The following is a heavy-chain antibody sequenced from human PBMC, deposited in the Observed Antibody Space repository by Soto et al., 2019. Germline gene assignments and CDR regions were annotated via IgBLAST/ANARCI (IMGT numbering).Heavy chain of an antibody. V-gene: IGHV1-18*04. Sequence: ASVKVSCKASGYTFTSYGISWVRQAPGQGLEWMGWISAYNGNTNYAQKLQGRVTMTTDTSTSTAYMELRSLRSDDTAVYYCAREVYYDILTGQADFDYWGQGTLVTVSS. CDR2: ISAYNGNT. CDR1: GYTFTSYG. CDR3: AREVYYDILTGQADFDY. J-gene: IGHJ4*02. D-gene: IGHD3-9*01.